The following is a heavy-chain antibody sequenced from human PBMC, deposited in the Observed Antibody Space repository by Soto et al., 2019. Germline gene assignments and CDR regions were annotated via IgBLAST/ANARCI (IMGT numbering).Heavy chain of an antibody. CDR3: ARAELGVPNFDY. CDR2: IIPIFGTA. D-gene: IGHD3-16*01. J-gene: IGHJ4*02. CDR1: GGTFSSYA. V-gene: IGHV1-69*13. Sequence: ASVKVSCKASGGTFSSYAISWVRQAPGQGLEWMGGIIPIFGTANYAQKFQGRVTITADESTSTAYMELSSLRSEDTAVYYCARAELGVPNFDYWGQGTLVTVSS.